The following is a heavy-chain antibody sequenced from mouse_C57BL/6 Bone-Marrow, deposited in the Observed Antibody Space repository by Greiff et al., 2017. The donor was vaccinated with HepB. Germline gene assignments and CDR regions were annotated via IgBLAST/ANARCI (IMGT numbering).Heavy chain of an antibody. V-gene: IGHV1-87*01. CDR1: GYTFTSYW. CDR2: IYPGDGDT. D-gene: IGHD2-1*01. Sequence: VQVVESGAELARPGASVKLSCKASGYTFTSYWMQWVKQRPGQGLEWIGAIYPGDGDTRYTQKFKAKATLTADKSSSTAYMQLSSLASEDSAVYYCASGRGNYYWGQGPTLPVSS. CDR3: ASGRGNYY. J-gene: IGHJ2*01.